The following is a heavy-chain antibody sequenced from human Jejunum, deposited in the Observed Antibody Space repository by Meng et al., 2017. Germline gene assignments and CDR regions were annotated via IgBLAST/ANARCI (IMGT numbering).Heavy chain of an antibody. D-gene: IGHD1/OR15-1a*01. V-gene: IGHV4-4*02. CDR2: IPRSGGA. CDR3: ARDPRTNWASRFFDN. J-gene: IGHJ4*02. Sequence: VEVEESVLVGGGPSGTRSLPFPACGGSVSTTGWWSWVRQRPGKGLEWIGEIPRSGGANNNPSLKGRVTISLDRSMNLFSLKLDAVTAAEAAVYYCARDPRTNWASRFFDNWGQGTLVTVSS. CDR1: GGSVSTTGW.